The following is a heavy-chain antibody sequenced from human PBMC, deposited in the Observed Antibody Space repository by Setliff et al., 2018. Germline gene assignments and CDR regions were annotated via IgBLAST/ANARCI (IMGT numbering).Heavy chain of an antibody. CDR3: VRDLHWGFDY. V-gene: IGHV3-72*01. CDR1: GFTLSDHY. J-gene: IGHJ4*02. Sequence: PGGSLRLSCAASGFTLSDHYIDWIRQAPGKGLEWVGRITNKVNHYGTEYAASVKGRFTTSRDNVKNSLFLQMNSLRAEDTAVYYCVRDLHWGFDYWGLGTLVTVSS. CDR2: ITNKVNHYGT. D-gene: IGHD7-27*01.